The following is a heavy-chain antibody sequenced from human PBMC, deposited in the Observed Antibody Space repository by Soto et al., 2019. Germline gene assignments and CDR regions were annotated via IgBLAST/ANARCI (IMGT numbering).Heavy chain of an antibody. D-gene: IGHD2-15*01. V-gene: IGHV3-30*18. CDR1: GFNFSSHG. Sequence: GGSLRLSCAASGFNFSSHGLHWVRQAPGKGLEWVAVISYDGTNNYYTESVKGRFTISRDNSKNTLFLQMNSLRAEDTAVYFWAKGDCSGGSCYFSAFDIWGQGTMVTVSS. CDR2: ISYDGTNN. J-gene: IGHJ3*02. CDR3: AKGDCSGGSCYFSAFDI.